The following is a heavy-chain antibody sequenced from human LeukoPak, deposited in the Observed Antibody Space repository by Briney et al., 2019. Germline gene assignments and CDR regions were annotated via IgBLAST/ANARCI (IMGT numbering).Heavy chain of an antibody. CDR1: GGTFSNYA. V-gene: IGHV1-69*13. D-gene: IGHD5/OR15-5a*01. CDR3: ARRRYSVYDFDY. Sequence: SVKVSCKASGGTFSNYAISWVRQAPGQGLEWMGGIIPILGTSNYAQKFQDRLTITADESTSTAYLELNSLTSADTAVYYCARRRYSVYDFDYWGQGTLVTVSS. CDR2: IIPILGTS. J-gene: IGHJ4*02.